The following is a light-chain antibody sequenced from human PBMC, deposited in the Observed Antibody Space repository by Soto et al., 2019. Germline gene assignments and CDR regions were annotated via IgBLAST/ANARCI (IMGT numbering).Light chain of an antibody. CDR2: DVS. CDR3: CSYAGSYTSNVV. CDR1: SSDVGGYNY. J-gene: IGLJ2*01. V-gene: IGLV2-11*01. Sequence: QSVLTQPRSVSGSPGQSVTISCTGTSSDVGGYNYVSWYQQHPGKAPKLMIYDVSKRPSGVPDRFSGSKSGNTASLTISGLQVEDEADYYCCSYAGSYTSNVVFGGGTKLTVL.